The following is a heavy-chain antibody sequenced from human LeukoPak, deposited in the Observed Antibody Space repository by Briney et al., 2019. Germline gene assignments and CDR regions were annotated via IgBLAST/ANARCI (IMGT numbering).Heavy chain of an antibody. J-gene: IGHJ4*02. Sequence: SETLSLTCTVSGYSISSGYYWGWIRQPPGKGLEWIGSIYHSGSTYYYPSLKSRVTISVDTSKNQFSLKLNSVTAADTAVYYCARWSYTYFDYWGQGTLVTVSS. CDR2: IYHSGST. CDR1: GYSISSGYY. V-gene: IGHV4-38-2*02. CDR3: ARWSYTYFDY. D-gene: IGHD4-11*01.